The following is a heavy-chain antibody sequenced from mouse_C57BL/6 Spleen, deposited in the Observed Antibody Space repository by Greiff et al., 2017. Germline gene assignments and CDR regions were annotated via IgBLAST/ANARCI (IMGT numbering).Heavy chain of an antibody. CDR3: ANLYYGSSYWYFDV. D-gene: IGHD1-1*01. V-gene: IGHV1-55*01. Sequence: QVQLQQPGAELVKPGASVKMSCKASGYTFTSYWITWVKPRPGPGLEWIGDIYPGSGSTNYNEKFKSKATLTVDTSSSTAYMQLSSLTSEDSAVYYCANLYYGSSYWYFDVWGTGTTVTVSS. CDR1: GYTFTSYW. CDR2: IYPGSGST. J-gene: IGHJ1*03.